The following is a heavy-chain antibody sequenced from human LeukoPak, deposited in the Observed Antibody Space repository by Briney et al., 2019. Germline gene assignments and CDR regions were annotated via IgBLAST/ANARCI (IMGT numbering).Heavy chain of an antibody. CDR1: GGSISSYY. V-gene: IGHV4-59*01. CDR2: IYYSGNT. J-gene: IGHJ4*02. Sequence: SETLSLTCTVSGGSISSYYWNWIRQPPGKGLEWIAYIYYSGNTNYNPSLKSRVTISVDTSKNQFSLKLSSVTAADTAVYYCARDVGATPGYFDYWGQGTLVTVSS. CDR3: ARDVGATPGYFDY. D-gene: IGHD1-26*01.